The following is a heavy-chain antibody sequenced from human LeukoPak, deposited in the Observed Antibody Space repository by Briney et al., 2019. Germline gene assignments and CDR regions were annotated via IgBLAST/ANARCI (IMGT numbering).Heavy chain of an antibody. CDR3: ARGWFGEWTFDS. V-gene: IGHV4-59*08. Sequence: SETLSLTCTVSGGSIGNYYWSWLRQPPGRGLEWIGYIYFSGSTNYNPSLKSRGTILLDTSKNQFSLKVSSVTAAHTAVYYCARGWFGEWTFDSWGQGTLVTVS. J-gene: IGHJ4*02. CDR1: GGSIGNYY. D-gene: IGHD3-10*01. CDR2: IYFSGST.